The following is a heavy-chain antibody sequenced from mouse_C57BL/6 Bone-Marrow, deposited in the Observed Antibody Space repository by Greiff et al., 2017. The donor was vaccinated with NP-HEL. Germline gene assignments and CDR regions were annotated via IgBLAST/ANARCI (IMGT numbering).Heavy chain of an antibody. V-gene: IGHV1-82*01. CDR1: GYAFSSSW. Sequence: VMLVESGPELVKPGASVKISCKASGYAFSSSWMNWVKQRPGKGLEWIGRIYPGDGDTNYNGKFKGKATLTADKSSSTAYMQLSSLTSEDSAVYFCAYGSSYYYAMDYWGQGTSVTVSS. J-gene: IGHJ4*01. CDR3: AYGSSYYYAMDY. D-gene: IGHD1-1*01. CDR2: IYPGDGDT.